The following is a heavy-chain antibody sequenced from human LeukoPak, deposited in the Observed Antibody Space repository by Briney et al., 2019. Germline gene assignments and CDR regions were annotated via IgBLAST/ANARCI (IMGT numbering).Heavy chain of an antibody. CDR1: GYTFTDYY. Sequence: SVKVSCKASGYTFTDYYMHWVRHAPGQGLEWMGWISAYNGNTNYAQKLQGRVTMTTDTSTSTAYMELRSLRSDDTAVYYCARVLHHYYDSSGYPKGPDYWGQGTLVTVSS. CDR3: ARVLHHYYDSSGYPKGPDY. J-gene: IGHJ4*02. V-gene: IGHV1-18*04. CDR2: ISAYNGNT. D-gene: IGHD3-22*01.